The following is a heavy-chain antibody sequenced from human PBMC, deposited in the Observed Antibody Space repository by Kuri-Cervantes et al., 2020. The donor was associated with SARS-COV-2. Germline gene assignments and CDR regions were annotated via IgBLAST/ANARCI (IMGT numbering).Heavy chain of an antibody. CDR2: IYPGDSDT. CDR3: ARLTWGSIEYYFDY. J-gene: IGHJ4*02. D-gene: IGHD7-27*01. Sequence: GGSLRLSCKGSGYSFTSYWIDWVRQMPGKGLEWMGIIYPGDSDTRYSPPFQGQVTISADKSISTAYLQWSSLKASDTAMYYCARLTWGSIEYYFDYWGQGTLVTVSS. CDR1: GYSFTSYW. V-gene: IGHV5-51*01.